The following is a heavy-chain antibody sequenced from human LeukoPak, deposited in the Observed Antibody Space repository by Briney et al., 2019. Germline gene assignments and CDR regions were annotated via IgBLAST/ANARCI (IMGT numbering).Heavy chain of an antibody. CDR1: GGTFSSYA. CDR3: ARGHNSSGYLYYYYYMDV. D-gene: IGHD3-22*01. CDR2: IIPIFGTA. J-gene: IGHJ6*03. V-gene: IGHV1-69*01. Sequence: GASLKVSCKASGGTFSSYAISWVRQAPGQGLECMGGIIPIFGTANYAQKFQGRVTITADESTSTAYMELSSLRSEDTAVYYCARGHNSSGYLYYYYYMDVWGKGTTVTVSS.